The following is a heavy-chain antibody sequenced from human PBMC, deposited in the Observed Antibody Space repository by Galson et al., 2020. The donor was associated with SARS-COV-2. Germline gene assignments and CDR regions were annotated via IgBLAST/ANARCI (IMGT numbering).Heavy chain of an antibody. CDR3: ARQHSIGYYRHFHY. V-gene: IGHV5-10-1*01. Sequence: GESLKISCKGSGYSFTNYWISWVRQMPGKGLEWMGRIDPSDSYANYSPSFQGHVTISADKSISTAYLQLSSLKASDTAMYYCARQHSIGYYRHFHYWGQGTLVTVSS. CDR2: IDPSDSYA. J-gene: IGHJ4*02. D-gene: IGHD3-3*01. CDR1: GYSFTNYW.